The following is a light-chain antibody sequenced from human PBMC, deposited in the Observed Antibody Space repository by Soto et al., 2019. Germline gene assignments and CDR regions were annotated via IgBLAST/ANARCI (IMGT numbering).Light chain of an antibody. CDR1: RSDVGDYNY. V-gene: IGLV2-23*02. CDR2: EVT. CDR3: CSYAGSSTYV. Sequence: QSALTQPPSASGSPGQSVTISCTGTRSDVGDYNYVSWYQQHPGKAPKLLIYEVTKRPSGVSNRFSGSKSGNTASLTISGLQAEDEADYYCCSYAGSSTYVFGTGTKLTVL. J-gene: IGLJ1*01.